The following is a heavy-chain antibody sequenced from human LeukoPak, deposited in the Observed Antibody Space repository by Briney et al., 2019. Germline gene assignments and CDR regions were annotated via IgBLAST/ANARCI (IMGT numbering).Heavy chain of an antibody. CDR2: LYYSGST. V-gene: IGHV4-39*01. CDR3: ARVLLPDSSGHEYFQH. D-gene: IGHD6-19*01. J-gene: IGHJ1*01. CDR1: GGSISGTSYY. Sequence: SETLSLTCNVSGGSISGTSYYWGWIRQPPGKGLEWIGSLYYSGSTYYKPSLKSLVTISLDTSKNQFSLKLSSVTAADAAVYYCARVLLPDSSGHEYFQHWGQGTLVTVSS.